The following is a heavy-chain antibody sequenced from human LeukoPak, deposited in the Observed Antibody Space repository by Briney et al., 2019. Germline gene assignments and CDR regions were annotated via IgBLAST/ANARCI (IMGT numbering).Heavy chain of an antibody. J-gene: IGHJ6*03. CDR3: ARDAVGYCTGGRCSSSPFYYMDV. Sequence: SVKVSCKASGGTFSSYAISWVRQAPGQGLEWMGGIIPIFGTANYAQKIQGRVTMTTDTSTSTAYMELRSLRLDDTAVYYCARDAVGYCTGGRCSSSPFYYMDVWGKGTTVTISS. D-gene: IGHD2-15*01. V-gene: IGHV1-69*05. CDR1: GGTFSSYA. CDR2: IIPIFGTA.